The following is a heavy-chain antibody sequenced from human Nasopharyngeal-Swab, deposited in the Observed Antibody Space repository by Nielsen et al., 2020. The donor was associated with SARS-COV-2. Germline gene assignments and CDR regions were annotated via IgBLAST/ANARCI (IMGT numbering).Heavy chain of an antibody. CDR1: GFSFRSYW. CDR2: IDTDGSIT. D-gene: IGHD2-2*01. CDR3: AREGNTSAGDYYYGMDV. J-gene: IGHJ6*02. Sequence: GGSLRLSCAASGFSFRSYWMHWVRQVPGEGLVWVSRIDTDGSITNYADSVKGRFTISRDNAKNSLYLQMNSLRAEDTAVYYCAREGNTSAGDYYYGMDVWGQGTTVTVSS. V-gene: IGHV3-74*01.